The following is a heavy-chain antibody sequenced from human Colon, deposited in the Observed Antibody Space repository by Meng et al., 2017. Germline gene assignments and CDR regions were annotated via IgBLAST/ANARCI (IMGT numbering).Heavy chain of an antibody. V-gene: IGHV4-38-2*02. CDR2: IHHSGIT. CDR1: GYSISSGYY. D-gene: IGHD6-13*01. J-gene: IGHJ4*02. Sequence: SETLSLTCTVSGYSISSGYYWGWIRQPPGKGLEWIGSIHHSGITYYNPSLNSRVSVSVDTSENQSSLKLTSVTAADTALYYCARSVMAAGRTDLYYFDYWGQGTLVTVSS. CDR3: ARSVMAAGRTDLYYFDY.